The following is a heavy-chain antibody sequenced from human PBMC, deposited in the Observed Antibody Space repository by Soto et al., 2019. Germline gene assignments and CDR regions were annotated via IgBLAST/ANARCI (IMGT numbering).Heavy chain of an antibody. J-gene: IGHJ4*02. CDR1: GFSLSTSGVS. CDR2: IYWDDDK. V-gene: IGHV2-5*02. CDR3: AHRPTYSSGWGR. D-gene: IGHD6-19*01. Sequence: QITLKESGPTLVKPTQTLTLTCTFSGFSLSTSGVSVGWIRQPPGKALEWLALIYWDDDKRYSPALKSRLTLTKNTSKNQVVLTLTTMDPVDTATYYGAHRPTYSSGWGRWGQGTLVTVSS.